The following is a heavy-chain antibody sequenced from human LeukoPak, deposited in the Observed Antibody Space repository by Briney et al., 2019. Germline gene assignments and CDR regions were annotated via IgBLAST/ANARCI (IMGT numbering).Heavy chain of an antibody. CDR1: GFTFSNYA. J-gene: IGHJ4*02. CDR3: AKHPGYSSGWFYFDY. Sequence: PGGSLRLSCAASGFTFSNYAMSWVRQAPGKGLEWVSAISGSSGSTYYADALKGRFTISRDNSKNTLYLQMNTLRAEDTAIYYCAKHPGYSSGWFYFDYWGQGTLVTVSS. CDR2: ISGSSGST. D-gene: IGHD6-19*01. V-gene: IGHV3-23*01.